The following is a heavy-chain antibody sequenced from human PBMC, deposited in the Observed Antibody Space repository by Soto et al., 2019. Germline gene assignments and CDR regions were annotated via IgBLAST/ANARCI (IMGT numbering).Heavy chain of an antibody. D-gene: IGHD4-17*01. Sequence: SVKVSCKASGGTFSSYAISWVRQAPGQGLEWMGGIIPIFGTANYAQKFQGRVTITADESTSTAYMELSSLRSEDTAVYYCARDRRPLVGDYRFWYLDLWGRGTLVTGSS. CDR1: GGTFSSYA. CDR3: ARDRRPLVGDYRFWYLDL. V-gene: IGHV1-69*13. J-gene: IGHJ2*01. CDR2: IIPIFGTA.